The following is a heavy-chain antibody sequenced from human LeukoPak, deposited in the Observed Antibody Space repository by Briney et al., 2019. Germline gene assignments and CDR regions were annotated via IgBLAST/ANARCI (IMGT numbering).Heavy chain of an antibody. Sequence: GGSLRLSCAASGFTFSSYAMSWVRQAPGKGLEWVSAISGSGDSTYYADSVKGRFTISRDNSKNTLYLQMGSLRAEDMAVYYCARPAGGWYYFDYWGQGTLVTVSS. CDR3: ARPAGGWYYFDY. CDR1: GFTFSSYA. V-gene: IGHV3-23*01. CDR2: ISGSGDST. D-gene: IGHD6-19*01. J-gene: IGHJ4*02.